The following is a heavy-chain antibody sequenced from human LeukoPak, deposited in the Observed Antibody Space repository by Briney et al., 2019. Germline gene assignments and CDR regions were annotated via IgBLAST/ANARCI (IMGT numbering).Heavy chain of an antibody. CDR1: GGSISSYY. D-gene: IGHD3-22*01. CDR3: ARAPHFFDTSGSRYYFDY. V-gene: IGHV4-59*01. J-gene: IGHJ4*02. CDR2: IYYSGST. Sequence: SETLSLTCTVSGGSISSYYWSWIRQPPGKGLEWIGYIYYSGSTNYNPSLKSRVTISVDTSKNQFSLKLSSVTAADTAVYYCARAPHFFDTSGSRYYFDYWGQGALVTVSS.